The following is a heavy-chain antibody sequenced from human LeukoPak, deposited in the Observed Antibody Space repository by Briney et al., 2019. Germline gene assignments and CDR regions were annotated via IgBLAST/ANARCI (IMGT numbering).Heavy chain of an antibody. CDR2: ISSSSSYI. V-gene: IGHV3-21*01. D-gene: IGHD3-22*01. Sequence: GGSLRLSCAASGFTFSGYSMNWVRQAPGKGLEWVSSISSSSSYIYYADSVKGRFTISRDNAKNSLYLQMNSLRAEDTAVYYCAKPPYDSSGYYSGGDDAFDIWGQGTMVTVSS. J-gene: IGHJ3*02. CDR1: GFTFSGYS. CDR3: AKPPYDSSGYYSGGDDAFDI.